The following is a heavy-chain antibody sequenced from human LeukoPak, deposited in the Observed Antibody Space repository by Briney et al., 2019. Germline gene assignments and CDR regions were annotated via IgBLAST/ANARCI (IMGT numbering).Heavy chain of an antibody. CDR3: ARADDYDFWSGYTNAFDY. CDR2: INHSGST. CDR1: GGSFSGYY. J-gene: IGHJ4*02. D-gene: IGHD3-3*01. V-gene: IGHV4-34*01. Sequence: SEXLSLTCAVYGGSFSGYYWSWIRQPPGKGLEWIGEINHSGSTNYNPSLKSRVTISVDTSKTQFSLKLSSVTAADTAVYYCARADDYDFWSGYTNAFDYWGQGTLVTVSS.